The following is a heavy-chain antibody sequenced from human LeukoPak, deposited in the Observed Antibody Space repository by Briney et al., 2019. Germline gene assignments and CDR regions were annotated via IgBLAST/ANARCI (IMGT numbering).Heavy chain of an antibody. V-gene: IGHV1-18*01. D-gene: IGHD1-1*01. CDR2: ISTYSGYT. CDR3: ARNGTGTTGYYYFYMDV. J-gene: IGHJ6*03. CDR1: GYTFTSYG. Sequence: ASVKVSCKTSGYTFTSYGITWVRQAPGQGLEWTGWISTYSGYTNYAQKFQGRVTMTTDTSTSTAYMELRSLRSDDTAVYYCARNGTGTTGYYYFYMDVRGKGTTVTVSS.